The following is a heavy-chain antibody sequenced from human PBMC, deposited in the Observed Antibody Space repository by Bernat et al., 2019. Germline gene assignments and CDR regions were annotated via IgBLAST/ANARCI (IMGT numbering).Heavy chain of an antibody. CDR2: ISYSGGT. J-gene: IGHJ4*02. Sequence: QLQLQESGPGLVKPSETLSLTCTVSGGSISSSSYYWGWIRQPPGKGLAWLGSISYSGGTYYNPSLKSRVTISVGRAKNQFHLRLSSVTAADTAVYYWARHPHRHLMAGRQLYCFDYWGEGTLVTVSS. V-gene: IGHV4-39*01. CDR1: GGSISSSSYY. CDR3: ARHPHRHLMAGRQLYCFDY. D-gene: IGHD5-18*01.